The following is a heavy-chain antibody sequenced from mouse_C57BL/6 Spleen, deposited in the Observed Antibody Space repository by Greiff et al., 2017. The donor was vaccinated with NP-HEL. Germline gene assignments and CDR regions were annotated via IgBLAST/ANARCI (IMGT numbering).Heavy chain of an antibody. CDR1: GYTFTSYW. J-gene: IGHJ2*01. CDR2: IYPGSGST. V-gene: IGHV1-55*01. CDR3: ARGLRRGFDY. Sequence: QVHVKQSGAELVKPGASVKMSCKASGYTFTSYWITWVKQRPGQGLEWIGDIYPGSGSTNYNEKFKSKATLTVDTSSSTAYMQLSSLTSEDSAVYYCARGLRRGFDYWGQGTTLTVSS. D-gene: IGHD2-4*01.